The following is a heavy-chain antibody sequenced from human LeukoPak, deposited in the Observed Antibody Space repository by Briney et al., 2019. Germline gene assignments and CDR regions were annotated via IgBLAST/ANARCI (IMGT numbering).Heavy chain of an antibody. D-gene: IGHD1-14*01. CDR3: VSSIRNNRKFDY. CDR2: IYYSGAT. Sequence: PSETLSLTCTVSGGSFRNYYWSWIRQPPGKGLEWIAYIYYSGATDYNPSLKSRVTISVDASTNHFFLKLNSVTAADTAVYYCVSSIRNNRKFDYWGQGTLVTVSS. J-gene: IGHJ4*02. CDR1: GGSFRNYY. V-gene: IGHV4-59*01.